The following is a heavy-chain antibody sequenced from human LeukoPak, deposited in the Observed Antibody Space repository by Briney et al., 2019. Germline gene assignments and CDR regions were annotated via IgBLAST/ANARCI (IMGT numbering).Heavy chain of an antibody. CDR3: ARDLGDSGTTPLDY. CDR1: GFTFSSYA. J-gene: IGHJ4*02. V-gene: IGHV3-30-3*01. Sequence: GGSLRLSCAASGFTFSSYAMHWVRPAPGKGLEWVAVISYDGSNKYYADSVKGRFTISRDNSKNTLYLQMNSLRAEDTAVYYCARDLGDSGTTPLDYWGQGTLVTVSS. D-gene: IGHD1-7*01. CDR2: ISYDGSNK.